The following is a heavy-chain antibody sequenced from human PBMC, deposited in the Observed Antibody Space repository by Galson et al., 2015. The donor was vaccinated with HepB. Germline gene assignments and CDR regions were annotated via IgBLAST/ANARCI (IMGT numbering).Heavy chain of an antibody. V-gene: IGHV3-20*04. CDR1: GFTFDDYG. Sequence: SLRLSCAASGFTFDDYGMSWVRQAPGKGLEWVSGINWNGGSTGYADSVKGRFTISRDNAKNSLYLQMNSLRAEDTALYYCARVGLYYDSSGYFENPFDYWGQGTLVTVSS. J-gene: IGHJ4*02. D-gene: IGHD3-22*01. CDR2: INWNGGST. CDR3: ARVGLYYDSSGYFENPFDY.